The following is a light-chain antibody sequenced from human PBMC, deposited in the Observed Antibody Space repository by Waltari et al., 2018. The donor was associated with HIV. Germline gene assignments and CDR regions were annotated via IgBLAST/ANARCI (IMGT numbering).Light chain of an antibody. V-gene: IGLV7-43*01. CDR1: TRAVTSGYS. CDR3: LLYYGGAWV. CDR2: GTT. Sequence: QTVVTQEPSLTVSPGGTVTLTCASSTRAVTSGYSPNWFQQKPGQAPRSLIYGTTNKHSWTPAGFSGSLLGGEAALTLSGVQPEDEAEYYCLLYYGGAWVFGGGTKLTVL. J-gene: IGLJ3*02.